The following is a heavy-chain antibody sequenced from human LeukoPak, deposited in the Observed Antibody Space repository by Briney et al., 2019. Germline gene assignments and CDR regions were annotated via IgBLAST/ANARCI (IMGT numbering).Heavy chain of an antibody. CDR3: ARGSDEHNNYFDY. V-gene: IGHV3-53*01. D-gene: IGHD5-24*01. J-gene: IGHJ4*02. CDR2: IYSGGST. CDR1: GFTVSSKY. Sequence: GGSLRLSCAASGFTVSSKYMSWVRQAPGKGLEWVSVIYSGGSTYYADSVKGRFTISRDNSKNTLYLQMNSLRAEDTAVYYCARGSDEHNNYFDYWGQGTLVTVSS.